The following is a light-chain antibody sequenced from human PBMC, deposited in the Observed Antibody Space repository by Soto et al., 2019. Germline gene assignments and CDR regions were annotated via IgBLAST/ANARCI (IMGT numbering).Light chain of an antibody. J-gene: IGKJ1*01. V-gene: IGKV1-5*03. CDR1: QSISTW. CDR2: KAS. Sequence: DVKMTQSPSTVPASVGDRVTITFRASQSISTWLAWYQQKPGKAPNLLIYKASYLASGVPSRFSGGGSGTEFTLTISSLQPDDFATYYCQQYSSYWTSGQGTKADIK. CDR3: QQYSSYWT.